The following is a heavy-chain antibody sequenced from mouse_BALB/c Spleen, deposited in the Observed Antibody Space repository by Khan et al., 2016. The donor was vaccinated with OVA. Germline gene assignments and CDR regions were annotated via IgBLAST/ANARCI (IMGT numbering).Heavy chain of an antibody. V-gene: IGHV1-69*02. Sequence: QVQLQQPGTELVRPGASVKLSCKASGYTFTNYWINWVKQRPGQGLEWIGNIYPSDSYTNYHQKFNDKATLTVDKSSSTAYMQLSSPTSEGSAVYYCTREGVDGSSLAYWGQGTMVTVSA. D-gene: IGHD2-3*01. CDR1: GYTFTNYW. CDR2: IYPSDSYT. CDR3: TREGVDGSSLAY. J-gene: IGHJ3*01.